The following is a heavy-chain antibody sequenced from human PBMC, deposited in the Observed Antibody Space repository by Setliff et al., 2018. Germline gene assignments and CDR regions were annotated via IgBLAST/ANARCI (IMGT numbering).Heavy chain of an antibody. D-gene: IGHD3-16*02. J-gene: IGHJ4*02. CDR1: GFTLRSYW. CDR2: IKEDGSET. CDR3: VNSYRGYDDYPDY. Sequence: LRLSCAASGFTLRSYWMSWVRQAPGKGMEWVANIKEDGSETYYGGSVKGRFNISRDNAKNSLYLEMNSLRVEDTAVYYGVNSYRGYDDYPDYWGQGTLVTVSS. V-gene: IGHV3-7*03.